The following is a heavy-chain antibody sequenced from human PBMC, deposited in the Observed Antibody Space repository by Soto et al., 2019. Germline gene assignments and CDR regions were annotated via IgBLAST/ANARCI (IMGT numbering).Heavy chain of an antibody. CDR1: GGTFSSYT. D-gene: IGHD2-15*01. V-gene: IGHV1-69*08. J-gene: IGHJ6*02. CDR3: AREGGYCSGGSCYSVYYSYGMDV. Sequence: QVQLVQSGAEVKKPGSSVKVSCKASGGTFSSYTISWVRQAPGQGLEWMGRIIPILGIANYAQKFQGRVTITADKSTSTAYMELSSLRSEDTAVYYCAREGGYCSGGSCYSVYYSYGMDVWGQGTTVTVSS. CDR2: IIPILGIA.